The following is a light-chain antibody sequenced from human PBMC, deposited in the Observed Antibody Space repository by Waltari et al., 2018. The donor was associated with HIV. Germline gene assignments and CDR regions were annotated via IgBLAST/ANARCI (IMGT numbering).Light chain of an antibody. CDR2: GNN. CDR3: QSYDSSLSVNWV. J-gene: IGLJ3*02. V-gene: IGLV1-40*01. CDR1: TSTIGAGYD. Sequence: QSVLTQPPSVSGAPGQRVTISCTGITSTIGAGYDVHWYQHLPGTAPKLLIYGNNTRPSGVPDRFSGSRSGTSSSLAITGLQAEDEAVYYCQSYDSSLSVNWVFGGGTKLTVL.